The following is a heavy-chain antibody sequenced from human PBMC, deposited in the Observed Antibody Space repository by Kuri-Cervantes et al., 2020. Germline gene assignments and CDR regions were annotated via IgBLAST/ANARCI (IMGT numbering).Heavy chain of an antibody. V-gene: IGHV3-30-3*01. CDR1: GFTFSSYA. D-gene: IGHD5-18*01. CDR3: AKDIASRSDSTYSVDTAMNYYYGMDV. Sequence: GGSLRLSCAASGFTFSSYAMHWVRQAPGKGLEWVAVISYDGSNKYYADSVKGRFTISRDNSKNTLYLQMNSLRTEDTALYYCAKDIASRSDSTYSVDTAMNYYYGMDVWGQGTTVTVSS. J-gene: IGHJ6*02. CDR2: ISYDGSNK.